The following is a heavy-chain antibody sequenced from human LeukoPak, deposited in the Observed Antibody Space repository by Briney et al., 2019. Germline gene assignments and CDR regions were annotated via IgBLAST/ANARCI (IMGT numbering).Heavy chain of an antibody. D-gene: IGHD6-13*01. CDR3: ARVISRRMAAAGSHPIDP. CDR1: GYTFTGYY. J-gene: IGHJ5*02. CDR2: INPNSGGT. Sequence: ASVKVSCKASGYTFTGYYMHWVRQAPGQGLEWMGWINPNSGGTNYAQKIQGRVTMTRDTSISTAYMELSRLRSDATAAYYCARVISRRMAAAGSHPIDPWGQGTLVSVSS. V-gene: IGHV1-2*02.